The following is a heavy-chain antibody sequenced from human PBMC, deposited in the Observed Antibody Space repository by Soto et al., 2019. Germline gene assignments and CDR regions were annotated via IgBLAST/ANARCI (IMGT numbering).Heavy chain of an antibody. J-gene: IGHJ5*02. CDR2: IYYSGST. CDR3: ERGDKAVAATYWFDP. V-gene: IGHV4-31*03. Sequence: SETLSLTCTVSGGSISSGGYYWSWIRQHPGKGLEWIGYIYYSGSTYYNPSLKSRVTISVDTSKNQFSLKLSSVTAADTAVYYGERGDKAVAATYWFDPWGQGTLVTVSS. D-gene: IGHD2-15*01. CDR1: GGSISSGGYY.